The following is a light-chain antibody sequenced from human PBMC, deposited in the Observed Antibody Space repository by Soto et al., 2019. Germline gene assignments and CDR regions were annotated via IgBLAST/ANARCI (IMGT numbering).Light chain of an antibody. J-gene: IGKJ2*01. CDR1: QTLSSAY. Sequence: EVVLTQSPGTLSFSPGEGATLSCRVSQTLSSAYLAWYQQKPGQAPRLLISATSIRATGIPDRFSGGGSGTDFTLTITRLEPEDFAVYYGQQYITSPYTFGQGTKLEIK. V-gene: IGKV3-20*01. CDR2: ATS. CDR3: QQYITSPYT.